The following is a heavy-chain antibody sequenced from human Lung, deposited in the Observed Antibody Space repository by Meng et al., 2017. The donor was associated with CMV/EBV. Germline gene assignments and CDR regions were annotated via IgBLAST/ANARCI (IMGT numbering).Heavy chain of an antibody. J-gene: IGHJ6*02. D-gene: IGHD1-1*01. CDR1: GFTFGFYS. CDR3: ARNQGSYEQLAPYYYYGMEV. Sequence: GGSLRLSCAASGFTFGFYSLNWVRQAPGKGLEWVGSITSARRDIFYADPVRGRFTVSRDNAKNSSYLQMNSLRAEDTAVDYCARNQGSYEQLAPYYYYGMEVWGQGTXVTVSS. CDR2: ITSARRDI. V-gene: IGHV3-21*01.